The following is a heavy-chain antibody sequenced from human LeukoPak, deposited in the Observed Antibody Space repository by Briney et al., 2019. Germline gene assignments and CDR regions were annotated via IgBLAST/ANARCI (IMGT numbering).Heavy chain of an antibody. CDR3: ARGWELQDDYFDF. V-gene: IGHV3-30*01. Sequence: GRSLRLSCAASGFIFSNYAMHWVRQAPGKGLEWVAVISYVATNKYYADSVKGRFTISRDNSKNTLSLQMNSLRAEDTAVYYCARGWELQDDYFDFWGQGTLVTVSS. J-gene: IGHJ4*02. D-gene: IGHD1-26*01. CDR2: ISYVATNK. CDR1: GFIFSNYA.